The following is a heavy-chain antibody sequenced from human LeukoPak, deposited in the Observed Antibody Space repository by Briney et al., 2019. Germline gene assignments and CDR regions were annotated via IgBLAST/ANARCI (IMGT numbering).Heavy chain of an antibody. D-gene: IGHD3-10*01. CDR3: ASLYGSGSYLDYYYYGMDV. Sequence: PGGSLRLSCAASGFTFSSYGMHWVRQAPGKGLEWVAVIWYDGSNKYYADSVKGRFTISRDNSKNTLYLQMNSLRAEDTAVYYCASLYGSGSYLDYYYYGMDVWGQGTTVTVSS. J-gene: IGHJ6*02. CDR2: IWYDGSNK. CDR1: GFTFSSYG. V-gene: IGHV3-33*01.